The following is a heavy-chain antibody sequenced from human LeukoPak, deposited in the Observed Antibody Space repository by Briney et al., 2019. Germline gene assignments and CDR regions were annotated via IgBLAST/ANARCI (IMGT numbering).Heavy chain of an antibody. D-gene: IGHD3-3*01. J-gene: IGHJ5*02. CDR2: INHSGST. CDR3: ARGGYDFWSGGNWFDP. V-gene: IGHV4-34*01. CDR1: GGSFSGYY. Sequence: PSETLPLTCAVYGGSFSGYYWSWIRQPPGKGLEWIGEINHSGSTNYNPSLKSRVTISVGTSKNQFSLKLSSVTAADTAVYYCARGGYDFWSGGNWFDPWGQGTLVTVSS.